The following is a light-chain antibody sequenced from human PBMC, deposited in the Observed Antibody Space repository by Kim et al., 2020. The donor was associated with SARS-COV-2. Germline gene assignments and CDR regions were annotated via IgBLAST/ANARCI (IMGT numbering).Light chain of an antibody. CDR3: LQHNTYPIT. CDR2: GAS. V-gene: IGKV1-17*01. Sequence: ASVGDRVTITWRASQDIRNDLGWYQQNPGRAPKRLIYGASSLQSGVPSRFSGSGSGTEFTLTISSLQPEDFATYFCLQHNTYPITFGQGTRLEIK. CDR1: QDIRND. J-gene: IGKJ5*01.